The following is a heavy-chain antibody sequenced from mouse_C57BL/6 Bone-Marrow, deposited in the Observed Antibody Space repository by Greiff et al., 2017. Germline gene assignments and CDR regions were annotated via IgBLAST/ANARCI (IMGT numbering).Heavy chain of an antibody. CDR2: IWGGGST. CDR3: AKHSTTVVSPYWYFDV. CDR1: GFSLTSYG. Sequence: VKLVESGPGLVAPSQSLSITCTVSGFSLTSYGVDWVRQPPGKGLEWLGVIWGGGSTNYNSALMSRLSLSKDNSKSQVFLKMNSLQTDDTAMYYCAKHSTTVVSPYWYFDVWGTGTTVTVSS. J-gene: IGHJ1*03. V-gene: IGHV2-9*01. D-gene: IGHD1-1*01.